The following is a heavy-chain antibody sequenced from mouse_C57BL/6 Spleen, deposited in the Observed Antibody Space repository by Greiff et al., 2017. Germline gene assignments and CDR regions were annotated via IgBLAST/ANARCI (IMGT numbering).Heavy chain of an antibody. Sequence: QVTLKESGPGILQPSQTLSLTCSFSGFSLSTFGMGVGWIRQPSGKGLEWLAHIWWDDDKYYNPALKSRLTISKDTSKNQVFLKIAKVDTADTATYYCALQTAQATSFAYWGQGTLVTVSA. CDR3: ALQTAQATSFAY. CDR2: IWWDDDK. J-gene: IGHJ3*01. D-gene: IGHD3-2*02. CDR1: GFSLSTFGMG. V-gene: IGHV8-8*01.